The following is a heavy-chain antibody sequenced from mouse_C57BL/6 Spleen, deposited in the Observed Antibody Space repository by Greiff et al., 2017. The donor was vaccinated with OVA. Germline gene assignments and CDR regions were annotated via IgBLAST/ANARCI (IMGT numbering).Heavy chain of an antibody. D-gene: IGHD2-2*01. CDR2: ISSGSSTL. Sequence: EVHLVESGGGLVKPGGSLKLSCAASGFTFSDYGMHWVRQAPETGLEWVAYISSGSSTLYSADTVTGRFTISRDNAKNTLFLQMTSLRSEDTAKYYCARKGLYYYARDYWGQGTSVTVSS. CDR1: GFTFSDYG. J-gene: IGHJ4*01. V-gene: IGHV5-17*01. CDR3: ARKGLYYYARDY.